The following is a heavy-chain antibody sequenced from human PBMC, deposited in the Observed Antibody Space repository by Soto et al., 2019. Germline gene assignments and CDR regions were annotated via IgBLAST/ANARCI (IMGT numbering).Heavy chain of an antibody. Sequence: QVQLQESRPGLVKPSGTLSLTCAVSGGSISSSNGWRWARQPPGKGLEWIGEIYHSGSTNYNPSLQSRVTISVDKSKNQYSLKLSSVTGADTAAYYCASVSSSWHRVGDYWGQGTLVTVSS. CDR1: GGSISSSNG. D-gene: IGHD6-13*01. J-gene: IGHJ4*02. V-gene: IGHV4-4*02. CDR2: IYHSGST. CDR3: ASVSSSWHRVGDY.